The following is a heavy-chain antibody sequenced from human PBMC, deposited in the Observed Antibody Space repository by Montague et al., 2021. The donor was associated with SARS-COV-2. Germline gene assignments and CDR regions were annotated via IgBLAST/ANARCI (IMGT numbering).Heavy chain of an antibody. CDR2: IYWXDGK. D-gene: IGHD3-3*01. Sequence: PALVKPTQTLTLTCTFSGFSLSTSGVGVGWIRQPPGKALEWLALIYWXDGKRYSPSLKSRLTITKDTSKNQVVLTMTNMDPVDTATYYCAHSGVGYFYYGMDVWGQGTTVTVSS. J-gene: IGHJ6*02. CDR1: GFSLSTSGVG. CDR3: AHSGVGYFYYGMDV. V-gene: IGHV2-5*02.